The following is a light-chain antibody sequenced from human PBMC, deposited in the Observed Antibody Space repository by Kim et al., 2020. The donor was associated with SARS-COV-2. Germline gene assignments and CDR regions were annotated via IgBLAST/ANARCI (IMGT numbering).Light chain of an antibody. J-gene: IGKJ2*01. CDR2: DAS. CDR1: QSVNYN. CDR3: QQYDNWPLYT. Sequence: EIVMTQSPPTLSVSPGESATLSCRASQSVNYNLAWYQQKPGQAPRLLIYDASTWATGIPARFRGSGSGTEFTLTISSLQSEDFAVYFCQQYDNWPLYTFGQGTKLDI. V-gene: IGKV3-15*01.